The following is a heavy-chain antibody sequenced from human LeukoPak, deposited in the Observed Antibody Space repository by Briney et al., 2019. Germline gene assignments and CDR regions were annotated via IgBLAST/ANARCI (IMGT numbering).Heavy chain of an antibody. CDR2: IIPILGIA. CDR3: ARVSSNSRGDYFDY. D-gene: IGHD4-23*01. Sequence: ASVKVSCKASGYTFTSYGISWVRQAPGQGLEWMGRIIPILGIANYAQKFQGRVTITADKSTSTAYMELSSLRSEDTAVYYCARVSSNSRGDYFDYWGQGTLVTVSS. CDR1: GYTFTSYG. V-gene: IGHV1-69*04. J-gene: IGHJ4*02.